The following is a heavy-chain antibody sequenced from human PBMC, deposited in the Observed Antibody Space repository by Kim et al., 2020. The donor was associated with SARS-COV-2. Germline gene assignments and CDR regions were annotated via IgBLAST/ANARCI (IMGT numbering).Heavy chain of an antibody. Sequence: GESLKISCKGSGYSFTSYWISWVRQMPGKGLEWMGRIDPSDSYTNYSPSFQGHVTISADKSISTAYLQWSSLKASDTAMYYCARHGLKVGATTKHWFDPWGQGTLVTVSS. CDR3: ARHGLKVGATTKHWFDP. J-gene: IGHJ5*02. CDR2: IDPSDSYT. D-gene: IGHD1-26*01. CDR1: GYSFTSYW. V-gene: IGHV5-10-1*01.